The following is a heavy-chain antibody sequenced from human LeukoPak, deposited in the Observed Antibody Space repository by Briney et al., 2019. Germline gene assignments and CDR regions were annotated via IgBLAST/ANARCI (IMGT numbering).Heavy chain of an antibody. J-gene: IGHJ3*02. Sequence: SETLSLTCTVPGGSISSYYWSWIRQPPGKGLEWIGYIYYSGSTNYNPSLKSRVTISVDTSKNQFSLKLSSVTAADTAVYYCARTALMRATKDAFDIWGQGTMVTVSS. CDR3: ARTALMRATKDAFDI. V-gene: IGHV4-59*01. CDR2: IYYSGST. CDR1: GGSISSYY. D-gene: IGHD1-26*01.